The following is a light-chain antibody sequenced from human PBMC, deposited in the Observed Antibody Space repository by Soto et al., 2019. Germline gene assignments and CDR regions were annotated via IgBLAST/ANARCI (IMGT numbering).Light chain of an antibody. J-gene: IGLJ3*02. CDR3: VTWDDSLNGWL. CDR1: SSNIGSNT. CDR2: SSN. Sequence: QPVLTQPPSASGTPGQRVTISCSGSSSNIGSNTVSWFQQLPGTAPKLLIYSSNQRPSGVPDRFSGSKSGTSASLAISGLQSEDEADYYCVTWDDSLNGWLFGGGTKLTVL. V-gene: IGLV1-44*01.